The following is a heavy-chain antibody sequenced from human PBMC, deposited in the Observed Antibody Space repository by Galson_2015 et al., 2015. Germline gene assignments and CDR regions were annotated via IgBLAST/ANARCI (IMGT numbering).Heavy chain of an antibody. CDR2: VYPSGGDA. CDR1: EYTFTTYQ. CDR3: ASDSVAGATGLGY. Sequence: SVKVSCKATEYTFTTYQMYWVRQAPGQGLEWMGTVYPSGGDATYAQKFQGRVTITRDTSTSTVYMELSSLRSDDTAVYYCASDSVAGATGLGYWGQGTLVTVSS. J-gene: IGHJ4*02. D-gene: IGHD1-26*01. V-gene: IGHV1-46*01.